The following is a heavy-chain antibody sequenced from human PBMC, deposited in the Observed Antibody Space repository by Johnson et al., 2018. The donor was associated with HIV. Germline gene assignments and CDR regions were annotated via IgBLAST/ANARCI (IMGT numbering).Heavy chain of an antibody. CDR2: ISWNSGSI. CDR1: GFTFDDYA. D-gene: IGHD1-26*01. J-gene: IGHJ3*01. Sequence: VQLVESGGGLVQPGRSLRLSCAASGFTFDDYAMHWVRQAPGKGLEWVSGISWNSGSIGYADYVKGRFTISRDNAKNSLYLQMNSLRVEDTAFYYCVRRDSGSLSFDLWGQGTMVTVSS. V-gene: IGHV3-9*01. CDR3: VRRDSGSLSFDL.